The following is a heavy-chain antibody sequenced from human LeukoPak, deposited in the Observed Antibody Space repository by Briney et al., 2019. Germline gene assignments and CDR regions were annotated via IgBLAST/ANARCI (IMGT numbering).Heavy chain of an antibody. V-gene: IGHV3-66*01. CDR3: ARDRYFGSDGFDI. CDR1: GFTVSSNF. CDR2: IYSGGGT. J-gene: IGHJ3*02. Sequence: GGYLRLSCAASGFTVSSNFMNWVRQAPGKGLEWVSLIYSGGGTYYADSVKGRFTISRDNSKNTVYLQMNSLRAEDTAVYYCARDRYFGSDGFDIWGPGTMVIVSS. D-gene: IGHD3-10*01.